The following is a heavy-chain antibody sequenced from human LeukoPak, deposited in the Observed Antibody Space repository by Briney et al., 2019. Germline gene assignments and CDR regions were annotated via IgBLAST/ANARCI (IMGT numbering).Heavy chain of an antibody. Sequence: SETLSLTCAVYGGSFSGYYWSWIRQPPGKGLEWIGEINHSGSTNYNPSLKSRVTISVDTSKNQFSLKLSSVTAADTAVYYCARYSDYDFWSGYLDWFDPWGQGTLVTVSS. CDR3: ARYSDYDFWSGYLDWFDP. CDR2: INHSGST. J-gene: IGHJ5*02. CDR1: GGSFSGYY. D-gene: IGHD3-3*01. V-gene: IGHV4-34*01.